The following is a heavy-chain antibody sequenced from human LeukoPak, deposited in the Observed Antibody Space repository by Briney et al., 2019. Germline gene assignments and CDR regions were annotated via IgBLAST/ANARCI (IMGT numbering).Heavy chain of an antibody. V-gene: IGHV3-48*03. CDR3: ARDGYNPYYDY. CDR1: GFTFSSYE. CDR2: ISSSGSTI. D-gene: IGHD5-24*01. J-gene: IGHJ4*02. Sequence: GGSLRLSCAASGFTFSSYEMNWVRQAPGKGLEWVSYISSSGSTIYYADSVKGRFTTSRDNAKNSLYLQMNSLRAEDTAVYYCARDGYNPYYDYWGQGTLVTVSS.